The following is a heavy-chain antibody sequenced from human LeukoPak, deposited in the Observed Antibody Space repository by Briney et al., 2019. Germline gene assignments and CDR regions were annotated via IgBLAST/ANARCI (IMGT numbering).Heavy chain of an antibody. J-gene: IGHJ4*02. V-gene: IGHV4-59*01. D-gene: IGHD3-10*01. CDR2: IYYSGST. CDR3: ARESTVRGDGFDY. CDR1: GGSISSYY. Sequence: SETLSLTCAVSGGSISSYYWSWIRQPPGKGLEWIGYIYYSGSTNYNPPLKSRVTISVDTSKNQFSLKLSSVTAADTAVYYCARESTVRGDGFDYWGQGTLVIVSS.